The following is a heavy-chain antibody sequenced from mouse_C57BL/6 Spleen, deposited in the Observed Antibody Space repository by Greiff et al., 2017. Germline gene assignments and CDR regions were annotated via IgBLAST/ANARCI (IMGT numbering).Heavy chain of an antibody. D-gene: IGHD2-4*01. CDR3: ARTYDYPYYAMDY. CDR1: GFSLTSYG. CDR2: IWSDGST. V-gene: IGHV2-6*03. Sequence: VQRVESGPGLVAPSQSLSITCTVSGFSLTSYGVHWVRQPPGKGLEWLVVIWSDGSTTYNSALKSRLSISKDNSKSQVFLKMNSLQTDDTAMYYCARTYDYPYYAMDYWGQGTSVTVSS. J-gene: IGHJ4*01.